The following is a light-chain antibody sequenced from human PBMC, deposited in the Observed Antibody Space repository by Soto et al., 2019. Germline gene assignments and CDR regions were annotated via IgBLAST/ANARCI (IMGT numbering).Light chain of an antibody. Sequence: QSALTQPASVSGSPGQSVTISCSGTNSDVGGYNSVAWYQQKPGEAPKLLLYSVTKRPSGVPDRFSGSKSGNMASLIISGLQAEDEADYYCCSYAGSSTNYVFGTGTKVTVL. CDR3: CSYAGSSTNYV. J-gene: IGLJ1*01. CDR2: SVT. V-gene: IGLV2-11*01. CDR1: NSDVGGYNS.